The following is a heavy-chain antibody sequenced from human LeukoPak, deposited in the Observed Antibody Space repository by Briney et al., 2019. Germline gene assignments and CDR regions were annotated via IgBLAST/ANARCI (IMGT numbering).Heavy chain of an antibody. CDR1: GASIGSGSYC. D-gene: IGHD5-24*01. Sequence: SETLSLTCAVSGASIGSGSYCWSWIRPPPGQGLVGIIYNYYSSSTNYNPTLRSRVTLSVDTSKNQFFLNLTAVAAANTAVYYCATRGVRREEYKLDNWGQGTLVTVSS. CDR2: NYYSSST. J-gene: IGHJ4*02. V-gene: IGHV4-61*01. CDR3: ATRGVRREEYKLDN.